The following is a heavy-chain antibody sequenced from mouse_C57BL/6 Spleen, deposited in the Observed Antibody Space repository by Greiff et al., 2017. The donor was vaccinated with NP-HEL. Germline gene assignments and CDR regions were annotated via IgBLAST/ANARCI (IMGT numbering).Heavy chain of an antibody. CDR2: ISSGGEYI. V-gene: IGHV5-9-1*02. D-gene: IGHD2-4*01. J-gene: IGHJ4*01. CDR1: GFTFSSYA. CDR3: TREEDYDGYAMDY. Sequence: EVKLMESGEGLVKPGGSLKLSCAASGFTFSSYAMSWVRQTPEKRLEWVAYISSGGEYIYYADTVKGRFTISRDNARNTLYLQMSSLKSEDTAMYYCTREEDYDGYAMDYWGQGTSVTVSS.